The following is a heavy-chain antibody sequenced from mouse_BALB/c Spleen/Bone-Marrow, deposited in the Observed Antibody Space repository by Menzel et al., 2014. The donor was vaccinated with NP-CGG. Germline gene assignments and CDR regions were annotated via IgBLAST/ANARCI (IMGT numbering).Heavy chain of an antibody. V-gene: IGHV1-9*01. CDR3: ARWPMDY. J-gene: IGHJ4*01. CDR1: GYTFSSYW. CDR2: ILPGSGST. Sequence: QVQLKQSGADLMKPGASVKISCKATGYTFSSYWIEWVKQRPGHGLEWIGEILPGSGSTNYNEKFKGKATFTADTSSNTAYMQLSSLTSEDSAVYYCARWPMDYWGQGTSVTVYS.